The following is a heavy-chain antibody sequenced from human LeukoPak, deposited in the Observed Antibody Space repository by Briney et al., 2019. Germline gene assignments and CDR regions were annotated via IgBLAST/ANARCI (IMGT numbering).Heavy chain of an antibody. V-gene: IGHV3-23*01. CDR1: GFTFSSYA. D-gene: IGHD2-2*01. CDR3: AKAPRIVVVPAATPAWYFDL. Sequence: GGSLRLSCAASGFTFSSYAMSWVRQAPGKGLEWVSAISGSGGSTYYADSVKGRFTISRDNSKNTLYLQMNSLRAEDTAVYYCAKAPRIVVVPAATPAWYFDLWGRGTLVTVSS. CDR2: ISGSGGST. J-gene: IGHJ2*01.